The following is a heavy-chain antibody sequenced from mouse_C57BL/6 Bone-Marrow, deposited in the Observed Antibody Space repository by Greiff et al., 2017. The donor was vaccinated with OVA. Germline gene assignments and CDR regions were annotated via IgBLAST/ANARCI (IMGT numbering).Heavy chain of an antibody. CDR2: IDPENGDT. CDR3: SPPWFAY. CDR1: GFTITDDY. Sequence: EVQLQQSGAELVRPGASVKLSCTASGFTITDDYMHWVKQRPEQGLEWIGWIDPENGDTEYASKFQGKATITADTSSNTAYLQLSSLTSEDTAVYYCSPPWFAYWGQGTLVTVSA. J-gene: IGHJ3*01. V-gene: IGHV14-4*01.